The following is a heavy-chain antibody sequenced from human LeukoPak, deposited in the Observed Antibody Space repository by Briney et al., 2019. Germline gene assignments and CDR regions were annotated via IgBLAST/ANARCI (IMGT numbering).Heavy chain of an antibody. CDR1: VYTFTVYY. D-gene: IGHD6-19*01. CDR3: ARGRNIAVAGTRWFDP. Sequence: ASVKVSFKASVYTFTVYYMHWVRQAPGQGLEWMGWINPNSGGTNYAQKFQSTVTMTRDTSISTAYMELSRLRSADTAVYYCARGRNIAVAGTRWFDPWGQGTLVTVSS. CDR2: INPNSGGT. V-gene: IGHV1-2*02. J-gene: IGHJ5*02.